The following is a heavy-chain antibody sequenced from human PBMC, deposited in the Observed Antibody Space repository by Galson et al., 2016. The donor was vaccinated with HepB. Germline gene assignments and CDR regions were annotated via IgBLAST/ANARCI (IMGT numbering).Heavy chain of an antibody. J-gene: IGHJ1*01. CDR1: GGAINSAYH. V-gene: IGHV4-39*07. CDR2: IYYSGYT. CDR3: ATPLYYYDGSGSYFGPGYFEH. Sequence: SETLSLTCSVSGGAINSAYHWGWIRQPPGKGLEWIASIYYSGYTYYNPSLKSRVAISTDTSKSQFSLNLGSVTAADTAVYHCATPLYYYDGSGSYFGPGYFEHWDRGPPVIVSS. D-gene: IGHD3-22*01.